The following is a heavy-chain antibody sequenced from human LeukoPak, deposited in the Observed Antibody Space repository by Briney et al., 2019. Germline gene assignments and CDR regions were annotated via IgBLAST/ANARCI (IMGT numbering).Heavy chain of an antibody. CDR2: ISRTGNSI. CDR1: GFTPSSDE. V-gene: IGHV3-48*03. J-gene: IGHJ4*02. D-gene: IGHD6-13*01. Sequence: GGSLRLSRAASGFTPSSDEMDWGRLAPGKGLEWISYISRTGNSISYADSVKGRFSISRDSTKNSLYRQTKSLRAEDTAVSYCARGPYSSNCYVDYWGQRTLVTVAS. CDR3: ARGPYSSNCYVDY.